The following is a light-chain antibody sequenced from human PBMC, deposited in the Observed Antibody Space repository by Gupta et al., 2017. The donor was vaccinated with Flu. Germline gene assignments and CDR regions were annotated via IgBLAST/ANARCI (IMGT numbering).Light chain of an antibody. V-gene: IGLV2-14*01. J-gene: IGLJ1*01. Sequence: INMSCTGTSSDIGTYSHVSWYQQHPGTAPKLLIYEVSNRPSGVSDRFSGSKSANTASLTISGLQAEDEAVYYCSLYTSGSIFFGTGTEVTVL. CDR1: SSDIGTYSH. CDR2: EVS. CDR3: SLYTSGSIF.